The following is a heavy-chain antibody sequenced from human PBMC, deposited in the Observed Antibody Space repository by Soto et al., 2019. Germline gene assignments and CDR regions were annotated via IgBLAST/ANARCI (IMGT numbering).Heavy chain of an antibody. Sequence: SETLSLTCTVSGGSISETGYYWGWIRQPPGKGLEWIGNIYYSGSTDYNPSLKSRVTISVDTSKNQFSLKLSSVTAADMAVYYCAKLHCITNNCVPLDPWGQGTLVTVSS. CDR2: IYYSGST. V-gene: IGHV4-39*01. J-gene: IGHJ5*02. CDR3: AKLHCITNNCVPLDP. CDR1: GGSISETGYY. D-gene: IGHD3-10*01.